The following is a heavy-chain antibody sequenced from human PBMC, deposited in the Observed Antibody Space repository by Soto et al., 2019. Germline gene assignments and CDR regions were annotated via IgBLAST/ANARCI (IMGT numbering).Heavy chain of an antibody. CDR2: IFYTGST. CDR3: ARDNLVGHSYGNQIHALDN. D-gene: IGHD5-18*01. CDR1: GGPFSRGGYY. Sequence: SETLSLTCTVSGGPFSRGGYYWSWIRQHPGKGLECIGYIFYTGSTYYNPTLKSRVTMSVDTSKRQFSLNLSSLTAADTAVYYCARDNLVGHSYGNQIHALDNWGQGTKVTVSS. V-gene: IGHV4-31*03. J-gene: IGHJ3*02.